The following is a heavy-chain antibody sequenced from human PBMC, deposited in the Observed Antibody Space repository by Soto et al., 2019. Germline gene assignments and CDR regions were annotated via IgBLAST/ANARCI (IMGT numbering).Heavy chain of an antibody. CDR1: GVSFNNNG. D-gene: IGHD3-10*01. CDR3: ARVLYYGSGSYSHSGMDV. CDR2: VSPPFRTS. J-gene: IGHJ6*01. V-gene: IGHV1-69*01. Sequence: QVQLVQSGAEVKKPWSSVKVSCKTSGVSFNNNGIGWVRQAPGHGLEWMGGVSPPFRTSNYARKFQGRISITADESTGKVNMELSSLTSEDTAQYYCARVLYYGSGSYSHSGMDVWGQGTTVTVSS.